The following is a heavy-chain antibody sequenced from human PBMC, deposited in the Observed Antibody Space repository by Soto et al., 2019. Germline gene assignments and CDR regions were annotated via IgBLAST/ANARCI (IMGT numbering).Heavy chain of an antibody. CDR2: IYYSGST. D-gene: IGHD3-10*01. J-gene: IGHJ3*02. CDR3: ARVRGDRGAFDI. CDR1: GGSISSYY. V-gene: IGHV4-59*01. Sequence: SETLSLTCTVSGGSISSYYWSWIRQPPGKGLEWIGYIYYSGSTNYNPSLKSQVTISVDTSKNQFSLKLSSVSAADTAVYYCARVRGDRGAFDIWGQGTMVTVSS.